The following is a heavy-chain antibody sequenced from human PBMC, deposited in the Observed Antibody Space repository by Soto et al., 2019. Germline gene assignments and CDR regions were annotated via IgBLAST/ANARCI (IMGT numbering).Heavy chain of an antibody. CDR3: ARHVVVPAALYYYYMDV. V-gene: IGHV4-59*08. D-gene: IGHD2-2*01. Sequence: SETLSLTCTVSGGSISSYYWSWIRQPPGKGLEWIGYSYYSGSTNYNPSLKSRVTISVDTSKNQFSLKLSSVTAADTAVYYCARHVVVPAALYYYYMDVWGKGTTVTVSS. CDR1: GGSISSYY. CDR2: SYYSGST. J-gene: IGHJ6*03.